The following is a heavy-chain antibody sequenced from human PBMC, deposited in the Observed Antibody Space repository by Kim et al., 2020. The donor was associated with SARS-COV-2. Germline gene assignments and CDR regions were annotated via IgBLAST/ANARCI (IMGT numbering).Heavy chain of an antibody. V-gene: IGHV3-53*01. D-gene: IGHD3-22*01. J-gene: IGHJ4*02. CDR3: ARALFYYESGGF. Sequence: GGSLRLSCAVSGFTVSSNYMSWVRQAPGKGLEWVSGIHSSGTTYYADSVKGRITISRDNSKNTVFLQMNILRAEDTDVYYCARALFYYESGGFWGQGTLVTVSS. CDR2: IHSSGTT. CDR1: GFTVSSNY.